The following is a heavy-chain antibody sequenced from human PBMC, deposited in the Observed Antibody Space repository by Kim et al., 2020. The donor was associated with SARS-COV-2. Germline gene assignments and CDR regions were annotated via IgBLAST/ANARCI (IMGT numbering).Heavy chain of an antibody. CDR1: GYTFTSYG. D-gene: IGHD3-9*01. J-gene: IGHJ4*02. CDR3: ARGGYYDILTGYDYFDY. CDR2: ISAYNGNT. V-gene: IGHV1-18*01. Sequence: ASVKVSCKASGYTFTSYGISWVRQAPGQGLEWMGWISAYNGNTNYAQKLQGRVTMTTDTSTSTAYMELRSLRSDDTAVYYCARGGYYDILTGYDYFDYWGQGTLVTVSS.